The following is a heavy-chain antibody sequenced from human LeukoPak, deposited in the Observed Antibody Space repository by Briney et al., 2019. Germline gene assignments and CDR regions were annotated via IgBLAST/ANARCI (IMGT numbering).Heavy chain of an antibody. CDR3: ARHSPGLYYMDV. D-gene: IGHD1-14*01. V-gene: IGHV5-51*01. CDR1: GYIFTSYW. J-gene: IGHJ6*03. Sequence: GESLKISCKGSGYIFTSYWSGWGRPMPGKSREGRVIIYPCDSDTIYNPSFQGQVTISADKSITTAYLQWSSLKASDTAMYYCARHSPGLYYMDVWGKGTTVTVSS. CDR2: IYPCDSDT.